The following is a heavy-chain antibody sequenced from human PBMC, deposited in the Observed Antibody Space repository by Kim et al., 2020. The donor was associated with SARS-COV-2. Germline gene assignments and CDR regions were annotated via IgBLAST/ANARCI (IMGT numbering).Heavy chain of an antibody. CDR2: RSGRTI. CDR3: ASDSLV. J-gene: IGHJ4*02. V-gene: IGHV3-11*01. D-gene: IGHD2-15*01. Sequence: RSGRTISNADYVKGRFTISRENAKNTLYLQMNSLRAEDTAVYYCASDSLVWGQGTLVTVSS.